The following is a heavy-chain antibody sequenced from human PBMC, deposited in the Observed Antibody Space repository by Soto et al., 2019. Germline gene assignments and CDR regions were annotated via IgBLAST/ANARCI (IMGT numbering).Heavy chain of an antibody. D-gene: IGHD6-6*01. CDR1: GFTFRNSW. V-gene: IGHV3-7*01. J-gene: IGHJ4*02. CDR2: IKQDGSEK. Sequence: PGGSLRLSCAASGFTFRNSWMTWVRQAPGKGLEWVANIKQDGSEKFYVDSVKGRFTISRDNSKNTLYLQMNSLRAEDTAVYYCARDSSEWGMAGRLDYWGQGTPVTVSS. CDR3: ARDSSEWGMAGRLDY.